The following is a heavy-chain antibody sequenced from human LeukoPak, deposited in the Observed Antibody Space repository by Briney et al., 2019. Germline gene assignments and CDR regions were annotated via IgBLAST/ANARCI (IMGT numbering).Heavy chain of an antibody. CDR2: MKGDGSEI. Sequence: PGGSLRLSCVASGFTFKIYWMMWARQAPGKGLEWVANMKGDGSEIHYADSVKGRFTISRDNAKNTLYLQMNSLRAEDTALYYCARDRYGWFDPWGQGTLVTVSS. D-gene: IGHD1-14*01. CDR1: GFTFKIYW. V-gene: IGHV3-7*01. J-gene: IGHJ5*02. CDR3: ARDRYGWFDP.